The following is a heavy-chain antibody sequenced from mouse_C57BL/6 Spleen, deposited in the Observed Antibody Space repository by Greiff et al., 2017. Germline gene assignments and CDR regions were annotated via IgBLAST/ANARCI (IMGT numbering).Heavy chain of an antibody. CDR1: GYTFTSYT. J-gene: IGHJ4*01. D-gene: IGHD4-1*01. CDR2: INPSSGYT. V-gene: IGHV1-4*01. Sequence: LQESGAELARPGASVKMSCKASGYTFTSYTMHWVKQRPGQGLEWIGYINPSSGYTKYNQKFKDKATLTADKSSSTAYMQLSSLTSEDSAVYYCARLYWTGPGAMEYWGQGTSVTVSS. CDR3: ARLYWTGPGAMEY.